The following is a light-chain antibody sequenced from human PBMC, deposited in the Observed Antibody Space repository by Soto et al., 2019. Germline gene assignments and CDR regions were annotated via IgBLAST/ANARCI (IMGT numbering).Light chain of an antibody. J-gene: IGKJ1*01. CDR2: DAS. V-gene: IGKV3-20*01. Sequence: EIVLTQSPGTLSLSPGERATLSCRSSQSVSSSYLAWYQQKPGQAPRLLIYDASNRATGIPDRFSGSGSGTDFTLTISRLEPEDFAVYYCQQYGSSPTFGQETKVEIK. CDR3: QQYGSSPT. CDR1: QSVSSSY.